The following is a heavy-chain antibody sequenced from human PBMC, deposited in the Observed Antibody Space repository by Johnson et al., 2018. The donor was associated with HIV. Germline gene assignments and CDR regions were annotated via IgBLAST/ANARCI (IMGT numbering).Heavy chain of an antibody. J-gene: IGHJ3*02. Sequence: QVQLVESGGGVVQPGGSLRLSCEASGFTFSNYGMHWVRQAPGKGLEWVAVISYDGSNKYYADSVKGRFTISRDNSKNRLYLQMNSLRAEDTAVYYCFRPYDAFDIWGQGTMVTVSS. D-gene: IGHD3-10*01. CDR3: FRPYDAFDI. CDR1: GFTFSNYG. V-gene: IGHV3-30*19. CDR2: ISYDGSNK.